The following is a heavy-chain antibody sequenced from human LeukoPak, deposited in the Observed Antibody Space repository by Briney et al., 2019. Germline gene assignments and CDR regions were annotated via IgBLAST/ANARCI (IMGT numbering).Heavy chain of an antibody. CDR3: ARDYGDSTNFDY. D-gene: IGHD4-17*01. Sequence: ASVKVSYKASGYTFTSYGISWVRQAPGQGLEWMGWISAYSGNTNYAQKLQGRGTMTTDTSTSTAYMELRSLRSDDTAVYYCARDYGDSTNFDYWGQGTLVTVSS. V-gene: IGHV1-18*01. CDR2: ISAYSGNT. CDR1: GYTFTSYG. J-gene: IGHJ4*02.